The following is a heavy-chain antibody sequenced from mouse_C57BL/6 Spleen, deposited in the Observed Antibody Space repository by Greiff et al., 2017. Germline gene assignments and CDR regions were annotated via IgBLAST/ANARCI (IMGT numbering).Heavy chain of an antibody. CDR3: ARGDYGSSYGAY. CDR2: INPSNGGT. Sequence: QVQLKEPGTELVKPGASVKLSCKASGYTFTSYWMHWVKQRPGQGLEWIGNINPSNGGTNYNEKFKSKATLTVDKSSSTAYMQLSSLTSEDSAVYYCARGDYGSSYGAYWGQGTLVTVSA. D-gene: IGHD1-1*01. CDR1: GYTFTSYW. J-gene: IGHJ3*01. V-gene: IGHV1-53*01.